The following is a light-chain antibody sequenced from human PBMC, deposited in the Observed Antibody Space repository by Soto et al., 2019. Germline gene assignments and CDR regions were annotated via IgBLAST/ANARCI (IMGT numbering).Light chain of an antibody. CDR3: QHYNSYPWT. CDR1: QTINNW. J-gene: IGKJ1*01. V-gene: IGKV1-5*01. CDR2: HAS. Sequence: DIQMTQSPSTLSASIGDRVTITCRASQTINNWLAWYQRKPGKAPNLLIYHASNLETGVPSRLSGSAFGTEFTLTISSLQPDDFATYYCQHYNSYPWTFGQGTKVDIK.